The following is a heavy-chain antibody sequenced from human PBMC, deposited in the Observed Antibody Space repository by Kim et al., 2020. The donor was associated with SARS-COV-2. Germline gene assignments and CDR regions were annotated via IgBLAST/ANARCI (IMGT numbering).Heavy chain of an antibody. CDR2: ITQDGSEK. CDR3: ARDCSGGICYHDAFEM. Sequence: GGSLRLSCAASGFTFSSYWMRWVRQAPGKGLEWVANITQDGSEKYYVDSVKGRFTISRDNAKNSLYLQMNSLRAEDTAVYYCARDCSGGICYHDAFEMWGQGTMVTVSS. D-gene: IGHD2-15*01. J-gene: IGHJ3*02. V-gene: IGHV3-7*03. CDR1: GFTFSSYW.